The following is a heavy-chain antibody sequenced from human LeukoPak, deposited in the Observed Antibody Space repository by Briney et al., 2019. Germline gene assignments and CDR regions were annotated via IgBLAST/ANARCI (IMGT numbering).Heavy chain of an antibody. V-gene: IGHV3-23*01. CDR3: AKTTAGYSSGRYPGWPVDY. D-gene: IGHD6-19*01. Sequence: SGGSLRLSCAASGFTFGSYAMYWVRQAPGKGLEWVSGISGSGGSTFYAESVKGRFTISRDNSENTVYLQMNSLRADDTAVYYCAKTTAGYSSGRYPGWPVDYWGQGTLVTVSS. CDR2: ISGSGGST. J-gene: IGHJ4*02. CDR1: GFTFGSYA.